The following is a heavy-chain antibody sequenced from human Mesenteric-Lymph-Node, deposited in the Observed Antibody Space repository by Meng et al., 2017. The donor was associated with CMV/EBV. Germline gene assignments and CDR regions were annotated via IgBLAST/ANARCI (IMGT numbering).Heavy chain of an antibody. J-gene: IGHJ5*02. CDR3: ARDNGYSSSWIRPRWFDP. Sequence: SETLSLTCTVSGGSISSSSYYWGWIRQPPGKGLEWIGSMYYSGSRYYNPSLKSRVAISSDTSKNQFSLKLSSVIAADTAIYYCARDNGYSSSWIRPRWFDPWGQGTLVTVSS. CDR1: GGSISSSSYY. D-gene: IGHD6-13*01. V-gene: IGHV4-39*07. CDR2: MYYSGSR.